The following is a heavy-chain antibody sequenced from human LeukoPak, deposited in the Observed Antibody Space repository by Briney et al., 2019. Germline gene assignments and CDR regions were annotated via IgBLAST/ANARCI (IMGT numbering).Heavy chain of an antibody. J-gene: IGHJ4*02. CDR2: IYPGDSDT. Sequence: AESPKISCKGSGYSFTNYWIGWVRQMPGKGLEWMGIIYPGDSDTRYSPSSQGQVTISADKSISTAYPQWSSLKASDTAMYYCARHDYGESDIDYWGQGTLVTVSS. D-gene: IGHD4-17*01. CDR3: ARHDYGESDIDY. V-gene: IGHV5-51*01. CDR1: GYSFTNYW.